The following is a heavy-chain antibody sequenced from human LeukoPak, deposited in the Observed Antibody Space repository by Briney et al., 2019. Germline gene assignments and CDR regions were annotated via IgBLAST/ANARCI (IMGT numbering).Heavy chain of an antibody. CDR3: ASLEMATDY. CDR2: IDPSDSHT. D-gene: IGHD5-24*01. V-gene: IGHV5-10-1*01. CDR1: ACCFTSYC. Sequence: GGSLQISSKGSACCFTSYCTSCVRRMPGKGLEWMGGIDPSDSHTSYSPSFQGRVTISADKSISTAYLQWASLKASETAMYYCASLEMATDYWGQGTLVTVSS. J-gene: IGHJ4*02.